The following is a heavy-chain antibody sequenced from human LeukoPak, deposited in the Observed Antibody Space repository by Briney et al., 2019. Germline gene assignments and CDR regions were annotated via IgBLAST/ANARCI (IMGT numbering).Heavy chain of an antibody. V-gene: IGHV3-66*01. Sequence: TGGSLRLSCAVSGFTVSSTYMSWVRQAPGKGLEWVSVLYSGGNTYYADSVKGRFTISRVSSKNTLYLQMNSLRAEDTAVYYCARDIPELVIPWGQGTLVTVSS. J-gene: IGHJ5*02. CDR2: LYSGGNT. CDR1: GFTVSSTY. D-gene: IGHD1-1*01. CDR3: ARDIPELVIP.